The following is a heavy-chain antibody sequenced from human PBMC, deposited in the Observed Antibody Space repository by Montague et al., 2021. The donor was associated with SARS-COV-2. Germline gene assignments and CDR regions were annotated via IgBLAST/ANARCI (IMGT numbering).Heavy chain of an antibody. J-gene: IGHJ4*02. Sequence: SETLSLTCAVYGGSISSSSYYWGWIRQPPGKGLEWIGSIYYSGSTYYNPSLKSRVTISVDTSKNQFSLKLSSVTAADTAAYYCARRTSGWYFIWGQGTLVTASS. D-gene: IGHD6-19*01. CDR3: ARRTSGWYFI. V-gene: IGHV4-39*01. CDR1: GGSISSSSYY. CDR2: IYYSGST.